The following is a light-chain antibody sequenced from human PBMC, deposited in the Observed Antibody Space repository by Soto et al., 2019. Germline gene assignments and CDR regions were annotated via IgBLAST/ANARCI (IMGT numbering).Light chain of an antibody. Sequence: DIQMTQSPSSLSASVGDRVTITCRASQSISSYLNWYQQKPGKAPKLLIYAASSLQSGVPSRFSGSGSGTDFTLTISSLQPEDFATYYCQQSYNTPRLTFGGGTKVDNK. CDR2: AAS. CDR1: QSISSY. V-gene: IGKV1-39*01. J-gene: IGKJ4*01. CDR3: QQSYNTPRLT.